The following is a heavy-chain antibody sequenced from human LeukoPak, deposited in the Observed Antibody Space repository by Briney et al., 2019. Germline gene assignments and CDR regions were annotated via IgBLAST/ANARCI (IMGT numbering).Heavy chain of an antibody. CDR3: ATTRLGELSYNRYFDF. CDR1: GFTFSIYS. D-gene: IGHD3-16*02. J-gene: IGHJ4*02. CDR2: ISSSSSYI. V-gene: IGHV3-21*01. Sequence: SGGSLRLSCAASGFTFSIYSMNWVRQAPGKGLEWVSSISSSSSYIYYADSVKGRFTIYRDNAKNSLYLQMNSLRAEDTAVYYCATTRLGELSYNRYFDFWGQGTLVTVSS.